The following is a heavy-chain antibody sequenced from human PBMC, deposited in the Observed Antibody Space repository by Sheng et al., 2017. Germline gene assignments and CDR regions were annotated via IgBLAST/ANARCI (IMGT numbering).Heavy chain of an antibody. D-gene: IGHD3-9*01. CDR1: GFTFSSYA. CDR3: AKILTGYYRFLY. J-gene: IGHJ4*02. V-gene: IGHV3-23*01. CDR2: ISGSGGTT. Sequence: EVQLLESGGGLVQPGGSLRLSCAASGFTFSSYAMSWVRQAPGKGLEWVSGISGSGGTTYYADSVKGRFTISRDNSKNMLYLQMNSLRADDTAVYYCAKILTGYYRFLYWGQGTLVTVSS.